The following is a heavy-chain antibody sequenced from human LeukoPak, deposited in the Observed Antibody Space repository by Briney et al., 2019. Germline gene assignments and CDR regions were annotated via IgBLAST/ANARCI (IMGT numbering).Heavy chain of an antibody. CDR3: ARRPMPKHYYDSGSYYEYYFDY. CDR2: MNPNSGNT. CDR1: GYTFTSYG. J-gene: IGHJ4*02. Sequence: ASVKVSCKASGYTFTSYGINWVRQATGQGLEWMGWMNPNSGNTGYAQKFQGRVTITRNTSISTAYMELSSLRSEDTAVYYCARRPMPKHYYDSGSYYEYYFDYWGQGTLVTVSS. D-gene: IGHD3-10*01. V-gene: IGHV1-8*03.